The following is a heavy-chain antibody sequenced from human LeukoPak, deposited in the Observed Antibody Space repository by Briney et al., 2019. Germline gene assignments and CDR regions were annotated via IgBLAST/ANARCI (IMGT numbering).Heavy chain of an antibody. CDR1: GFSFEDHA. Sequence: GGSLRLSCAASGFSFEDHAMQWVRQAPGKGREGVSGISGNGGSTYYADSVKGRFTISRDNSRNTLYLQMNSLRADDTAVYYCAKDALISFRGAWSQSDYWGQGTLATASS. CDR2: ISGNGGST. D-gene: IGHD3-16*02. CDR3: AKDALISFRGAWSQSDY. J-gene: IGHJ4*02. V-gene: IGHV3-23*01.